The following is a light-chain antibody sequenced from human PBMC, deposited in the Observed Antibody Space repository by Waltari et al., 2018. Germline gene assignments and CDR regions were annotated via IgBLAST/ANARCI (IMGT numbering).Light chain of an antibody. CDR2: AAS. Sequence: AIWMTQSPSLLPASTGDRVTLSCRIRQGIRNYLPWYQQKPGKAPELLIYAASTLQNGVTSRFSGTGSGTDFTLTISCLQSEDFATYYCQQYYSFPYTFGQGTKLEIK. V-gene: IGKV1D-8*02. CDR1: QGIRNY. J-gene: IGKJ2*01. CDR3: QQYYSFPYT.